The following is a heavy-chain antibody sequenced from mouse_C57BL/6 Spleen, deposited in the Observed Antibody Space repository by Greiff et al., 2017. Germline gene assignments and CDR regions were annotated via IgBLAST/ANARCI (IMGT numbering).Heavy chain of an antibody. CDR2: ISSGSSTI. CDR3: AGDYGSYFDY. Sequence: EVQVVESGGGLVKPGGSLKLSCAASGFTFSDYGMHWVRQAPEKGLEWVAYISSGSSTIYYADTVKGRFTISRDNAKNTLFLQMTSLRSEDTAMYYCAGDYGSYFDYWGQGTTLTVSS. J-gene: IGHJ2*01. V-gene: IGHV5-17*01. D-gene: IGHD1-1*01. CDR1: GFTFSDYG.